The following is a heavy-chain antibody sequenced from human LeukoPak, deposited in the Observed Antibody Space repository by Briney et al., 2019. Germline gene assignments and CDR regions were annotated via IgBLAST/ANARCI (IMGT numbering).Heavy chain of an antibody. D-gene: IGHD3-10*01. CDR3: ARDTRGGFGNDAFDI. CDR2: IYYSGST. J-gene: IGHJ3*02. V-gene: IGHV4-59*01. Sequence: TETLSLTCTVSGGSISSYYWSWIRQPPGKGLEWIGYIYYSGSTNYNPSLKSRVTISVDTSKNQFSLKLSSVTAADTAVYYCARDTRGGFGNDAFDIWGQGTMVTVSS. CDR1: GGSISSYY.